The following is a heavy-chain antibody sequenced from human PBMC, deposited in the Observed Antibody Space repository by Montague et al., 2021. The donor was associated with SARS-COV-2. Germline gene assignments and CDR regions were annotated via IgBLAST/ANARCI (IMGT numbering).Heavy chain of an antibody. CDR2: ISYDGNIK. J-gene: IGHJ4*02. Sequence: SLRLSCAASGFTFSSSEMNWVRQAPGKGLEWVAVISYDGNIKNYIDSVKGRFTTFRDNSKNTLYLQMNGLRPDDTAAYYCARGPHYCSGGDCFWGQGALVTVSS. CDR1: GFTFSSSE. CDR3: ARGPHYCSGGDCF. D-gene: IGHD2-15*01. V-gene: IGHV3-30*04.